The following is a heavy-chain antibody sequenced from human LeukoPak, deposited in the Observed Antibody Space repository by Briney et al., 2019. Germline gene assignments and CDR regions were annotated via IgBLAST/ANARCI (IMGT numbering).Heavy chain of an antibody. J-gene: IGHJ5*02. D-gene: IGHD2-2*01. V-gene: IGHV3-23*01. Sequence: GGSLRLSWAASGCTFSSYAMSWGRQAPGKGVEWVSAISGSGGSTYYADSVKGRFTISRDNSKNTLYLQMNSLRAEDTAVYYCARDPIVVPAAANWFDPWGQGTLVTVSS. CDR1: GCTFSSYA. CDR3: ARDPIVVPAAANWFDP. CDR2: ISGSGGST.